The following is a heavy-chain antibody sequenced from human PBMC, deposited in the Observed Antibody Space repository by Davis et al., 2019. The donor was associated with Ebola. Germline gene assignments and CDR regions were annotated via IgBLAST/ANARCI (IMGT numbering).Heavy chain of an antibody. CDR2: ISYSGST. D-gene: IGHD5-18*01. V-gene: IGHV4-39*07. Sequence: PSETLSLTCTVSGGSISSSSYYWGWIRQPPGKGLEWIGSISYSGSTYYNPSLKSRVTISVDTSKNQFSLKLSSVTAADTAVYYWARVDTAMVWGWGPQPGNAFDIWGQGTMVTVSS. J-gene: IGHJ3*02. CDR1: GGSISSSSYY. CDR3: ARVDTAMVWGWGPQPGNAFDI.